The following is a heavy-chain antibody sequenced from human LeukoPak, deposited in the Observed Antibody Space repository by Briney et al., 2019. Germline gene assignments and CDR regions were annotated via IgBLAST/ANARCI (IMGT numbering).Heavy chain of an antibody. CDR3: ARTGSGSGNNRFWFDP. V-gene: IGHV4-61*02. CDR2: IYTSGST. D-gene: IGHD3-10*01. CDR1: GDSISSGSYY. J-gene: IGHJ5*02. Sequence: SQTLSLTCTVSGDSISSGSYYWSWIRQPAGKGLEWIGRIYTSGSTNYNPSLKSRVTISVDTSKNQFSLKLSSVTAADTAVYYCARTGSGSGNNRFWFDPWGQGTLVTVSS.